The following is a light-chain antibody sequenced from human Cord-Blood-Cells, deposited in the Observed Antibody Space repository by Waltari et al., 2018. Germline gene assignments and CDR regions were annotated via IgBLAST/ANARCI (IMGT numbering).Light chain of an antibody. CDR1: QCISSY. J-gene: IGKJ3*01. CDR3: QQSYSTPFT. V-gene: IGKV1-39*01. Sequence: DIQMTKSPSSLSASVGHRVTITSRASQCISSYLNWYQQKPGKAPKLLIYAASSLQSGVPSRFSGSGSGTDFTLTISSLQPEDFATYYCQQSYSTPFTFGPGTKVDIK. CDR2: AAS.